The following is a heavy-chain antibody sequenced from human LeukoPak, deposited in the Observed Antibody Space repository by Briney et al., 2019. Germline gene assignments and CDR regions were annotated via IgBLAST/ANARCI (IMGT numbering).Heavy chain of an antibody. CDR1: GYSSTNYD. CDR3: ARDAPDAIPMIGREDYNNWLDP. V-gene: IGHV1-46*01. Sequence: ASVKVSCKASGYSSTNYDINWVRQATGQGLEWMGVINPSGGSTSYAQKFQGRVTMTRDTSTSTVYMELSSLRSEDTAVYYCARDAPDAIPMIGREDYNNWLDPWGQGTLVTVSS. CDR2: INPSGGST. D-gene: IGHD3-22*01. J-gene: IGHJ5*02.